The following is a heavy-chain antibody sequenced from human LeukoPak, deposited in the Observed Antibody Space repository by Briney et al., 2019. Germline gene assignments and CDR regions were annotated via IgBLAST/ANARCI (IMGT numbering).Heavy chain of an antibody. D-gene: IGHD6-19*01. J-gene: IGHJ4*02. CDR2: ISNNGGYT. V-gene: IGHV3-23*01. Sequence: GGSLRLSCAASGFTFSSSAMSWVRQAPGKGLEWVSAISNNGGYTYYVDSVQGRFTISRDNSKNTLYLQMNSLRAEDTAVYYCAKRGRSGWHVDYWGQGTLVTVSS. CDR1: GFTFSSSA. CDR3: AKRGRSGWHVDY.